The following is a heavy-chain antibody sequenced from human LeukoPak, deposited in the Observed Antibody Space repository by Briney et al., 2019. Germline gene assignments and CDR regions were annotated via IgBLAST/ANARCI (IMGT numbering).Heavy chain of an antibody. CDR1: GYTFTSYG. CDR3: ARDNSVGDIAWWFDP. D-gene: IGHD3-16*02. V-gene: IGHV1-2*02. Sequence: ASVKVSCKASGYTFTSYGINWVRQAPGQGLEWMGWINPNSGGTNYAQKFQGRVTMTRDTSISTAYMELSSLRSEDTAVYYCARDNSVGDIAWWFDPWGQGTLVTVSS. CDR2: INPNSGGT. J-gene: IGHJ5*02.